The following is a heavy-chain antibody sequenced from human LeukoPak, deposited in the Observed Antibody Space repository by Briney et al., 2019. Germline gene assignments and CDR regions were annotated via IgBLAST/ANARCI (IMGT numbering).Heavy chain of an antibody. Sequence: SETLSLTCTVSGGSISSYYWSWIRQPPGKGLEWIGYIYTSGRTNYNPSLKSRVTISVDTSKNQFSLKLSSVTAADTAVYYCARRSGYSFDYYYYMDVWGKGTTVTVSS. V-gene: IGHV4-4*09. D-gene: IGHD5-18*01. CDR3: ARRSGYSFDYYYYMDV. CDR1: GGSISSYY. J-gene: IGHJ6*03. CDR2: IYTSGRT.